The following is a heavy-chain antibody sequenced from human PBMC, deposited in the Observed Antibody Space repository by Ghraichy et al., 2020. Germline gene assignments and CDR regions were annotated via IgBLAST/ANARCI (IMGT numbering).Heavy chain of an antibody. D-gene: IGHD5-18*01. CDR3: ARRLYTYGSGFDY. CDR2: IYYSGST. V-gene: IGHV4-59*01. CDR1: GGSITNYY. Sequence: TLSLTCTVSGGSITNYYWSWIRQPPGKGLELIGYIYYSGSTNYNPSLKSRVTISVDTSKNQFSLKLSSVTAADTAVYYCARRLYTYGSGFDYWGQGTLVTVSS. J-gene: IGHJ4*02.